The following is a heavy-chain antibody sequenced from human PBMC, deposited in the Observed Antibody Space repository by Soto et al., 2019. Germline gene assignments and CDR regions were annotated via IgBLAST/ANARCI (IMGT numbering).Heavy chain of an antibody. Sequence: QVQLVQSGAEVKKPGASVKVSCKASGYTFTGYYMHWVRQAPGQGLEWMGWINPNSGGTNDTQKFQGRVTMTRDTSISTAYRELRRMRTDDTAEYYCARTRGYDDYDVLGDSFDIWCQGTIVTVSS. D-gene: IGHD4-17*01. V-gene: IGHV1-2*02. CDR1: GYTFTGYY. CDR3: ARTRGYDDYDVLGDSFDI. J-gene: IGHJ3*02. CDR2: INPNSGGT.